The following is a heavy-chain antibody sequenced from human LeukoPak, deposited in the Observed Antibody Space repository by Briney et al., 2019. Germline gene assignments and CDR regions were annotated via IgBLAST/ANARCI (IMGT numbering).Heavy chain of an antibody. D-gene: IGHD6-19*01. CDR1: GGTFSSYA. CDR2: IIPILGIA. J-gene: IGHJ6*02. Sequence: GASVKVSCKASGGTFSSYAISWVRQAPGQGLEWMGRIIPILGIANYAQKFQGRLTITADKSTRTVYMELSSLRSEDTAVYFCARVPSGSSYLYHGMDVWGQGTTVTVSS. CDR3: ARVPSGSSYLYHGMDV. V-gene: IGHV1-69*04.